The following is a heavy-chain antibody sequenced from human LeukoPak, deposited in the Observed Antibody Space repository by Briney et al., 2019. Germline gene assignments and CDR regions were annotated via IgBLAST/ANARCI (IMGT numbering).Heavy chain of an antibody. Sequence: PSETLSLTCTVSGGSISSRNYYWGWVRRPPGKGLEWIGNAYYSGSTDYNPSLKSRVTISVDTSKNQFCLKLNSVTAADTAVYYCAGERGEEYSSGWYKRNYFDNWGQGIRVTVSS. CDR1: GGSISSRNYY. J-gene: IGHJ4*02. D-gene: IGHD6-19*01. V-gene: IGHV4-39*07. CDR3: AGERGEEYSSGWYKRNYFDN. CDR2: AYYSGST.